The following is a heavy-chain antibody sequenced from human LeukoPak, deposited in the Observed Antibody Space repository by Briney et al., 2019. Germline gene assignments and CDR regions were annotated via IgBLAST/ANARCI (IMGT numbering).Heavy chain of an antibody. CDR1: AFTFSSYA. CDR3: AKDTSDYRSGGSCYSVYFQH. J-gene: IGHJ1*01. D-gene: IGHD2-15*01. CDR2: ISGSVSST. V-gene: IGHV3-23*01. Sequence: GGSLRLSCAVSAFTFSSYAMSWVRQAPGKGLEWVSGISGSVSSTYYADSVKDRFTISRDNSKNTLYQQMHSLRAEDTAVYYCAKDTSDYRSGGSCYSVYFQHWGQGTLVTVS.